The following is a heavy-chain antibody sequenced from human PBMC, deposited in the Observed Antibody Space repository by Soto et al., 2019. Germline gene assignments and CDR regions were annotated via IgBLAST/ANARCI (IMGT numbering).Heavy chain of an antibody. D-gene: IGHD2-15*01. V-gene: IGHV1-3*01. CDR1: GYTFTSYA. J-gene: IGHJ6*02. Sequence: QVQLVQSGAEVKKPGASVKVSCKASGYTFTSYAMHWVRQAPGQRLEWMGWINAGNGNTKYSQKFQGRVTITRDTSASTADMELSSLRSEDTAVYYCARVAPARATSYIDYYYYGMDVWGQGTTVTVSS. CDR3: ARVAPARATSYIDYYYYGMDV. CDR2: INAGNGNT.